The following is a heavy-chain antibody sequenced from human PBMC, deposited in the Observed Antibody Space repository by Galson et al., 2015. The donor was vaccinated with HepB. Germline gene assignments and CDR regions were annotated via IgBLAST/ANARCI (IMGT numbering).Heavy chain of an antibody. D-gene: IGHD6-19*01. V-gene: IGHV4-59*01. J-gene: IGHJ5*02. Sequence: LSLTCTVSGGSISSYYWSWIRQPPGKGLEWIGYIYYSGSTNYNPSLKSRVTISVDTSKNQFSLKLSSVTAADTAVYYCARAPYSSGWNKRGGWFDPWGQGTLVTVSS. CDR1: GGSISSYY. CDR3: ARAPYSSGWNKRGGWFDP. CDR2: IYYSGST.